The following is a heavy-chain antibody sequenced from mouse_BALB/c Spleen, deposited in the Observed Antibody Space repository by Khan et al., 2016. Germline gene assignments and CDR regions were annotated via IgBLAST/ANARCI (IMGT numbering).Heavy chain of an antibody. CDR1: GFTFTDYY. V-gene: IGHV7-3*02. CDR3: ARDWNGGYYWYFEF. CDR2: VRNKANGYTT. Sequence: EVELVESGGGSVQPGDSLRLSCTTSGFTFTDYYMSWVRQPPGEALEWLGFVRNKANGYTTEYSASVKGRFTISRDNSQRIVYLPMNTLKAEDSATYDWARDWNGGYYWYFEFWGAGTTVTVSS. D-gene: IGHD1-1*02. J-gene: IGHJ1*01.